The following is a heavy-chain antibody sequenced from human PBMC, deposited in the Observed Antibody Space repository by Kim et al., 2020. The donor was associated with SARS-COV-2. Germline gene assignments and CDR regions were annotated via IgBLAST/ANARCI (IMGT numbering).Heavy chain of an antibody. CDR2: SST. Sequence: SSTTYADSVKGRFTISRDNAKHTLYLQMNSLRAEDTAVYYCARGKGAFDYWGQGTLVTVSS. J-gene: IGHJ4*02. V-gene: IGHV3-74*01. CDR3: ARGKGAFDY.